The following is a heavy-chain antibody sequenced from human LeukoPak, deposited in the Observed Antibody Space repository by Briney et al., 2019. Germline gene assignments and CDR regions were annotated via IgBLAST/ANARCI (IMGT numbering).Heavy chain of an antibody. D-gene: IGHD1/OR15-1a*01. CDR2: ISACDGNT. CDR3: TKDEGWEHHY. CDR1: GITIRSSG. Sequence: GGSQRLSCAASGITIRSSGMSWVRQAPGKGLEWVSGISACDGNTYYADSVQGRFTISRDSSENTLYLQMNSLRAGDTAIYYCTKDEGWEHHYWGQGTLVTVSS. J-gene: IGHJ4*02. V-gene: IGHV3-23*01.